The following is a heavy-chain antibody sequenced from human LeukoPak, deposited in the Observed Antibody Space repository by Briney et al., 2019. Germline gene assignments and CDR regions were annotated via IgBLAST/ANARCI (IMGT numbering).Heavy chain of an antibody. CDR3: ARGFTSKDDAFDI. CDR2: INWNGGST. D-gene: IGHD3-3*01. V-gene: IGHV3-20*01. CDR1: GFTFDDYG. Sequence: GGSLRLSCAASGFTFDDYGMSWVRHAPGKGLEWVSGINWNGGSTGYADSVKGRFTISRDNAKNSLYLQMNSLRAEDTALYHCARGFTSKDDAFDIWGQGTMVTVSS. J-gene: IGHJ3*02.